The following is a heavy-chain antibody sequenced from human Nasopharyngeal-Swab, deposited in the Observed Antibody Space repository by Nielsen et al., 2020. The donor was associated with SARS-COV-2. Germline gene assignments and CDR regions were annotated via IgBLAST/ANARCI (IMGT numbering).Heavy chain of an antibody. CDR1: GGSISSGGYY. D-gene: IGHD4-17*01. Sequence: SETLSLTCTVSGGSISSGGYYWSWIRQHPGKGPEWIGYIYYSGSTYYNPSLKSRVTISVDTSKNQFSLKLSSVTAADTAVYYCVREGRSTVTTSGYFDYWGQGTLVTVSS. CDR2: IYYSGST. V-gene: IGHV4-31*03. CDR3: VREGRSTVTTSGYFDY. J-gene: IGHJ4*02.